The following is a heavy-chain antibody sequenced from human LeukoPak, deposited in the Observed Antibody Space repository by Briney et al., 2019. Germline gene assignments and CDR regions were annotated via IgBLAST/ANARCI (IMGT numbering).Heavy chain of an antibody. D-gene: IGHD3-22*01. Sequence: GESLKISCKGSGYSFTSYDINWVRQATGQGLEWMGWMNPNSGNTGYAQKFQGRVTITRNTSISTAYMELSSLRSEDTAVYYCARGVDSSGYYAIDYWGQGTLVTVSS. CDR1: GYSFTSYD. J-gene: IGHJ4*02. CDR3: ARGVDSSGYYAIDY. V-gene: IGHV1-8*03. CDR2: MNPNSGNT.